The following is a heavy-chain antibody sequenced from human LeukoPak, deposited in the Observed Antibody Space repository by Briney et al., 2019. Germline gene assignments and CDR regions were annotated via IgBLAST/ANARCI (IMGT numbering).Heavy chain of an antibody. Sequence: ASVKVSCKASGGTFSSYAISWVRQAPGQGLEWMGRIIPIFGTANYAQKFQGRVMITADKSTSTAYMELSSLRSEDTAVYYCARLLVITGTTGSDYWGQGTLVTVSS. CDR1: GGTFSSYA. J-gene: IGHJ4*02. D-gene: IGHD1-7*01. V-gene: IGHV1-69*06. CDR2: IIPIFGTA. CDR3: ARLLVITGTTGSDY.